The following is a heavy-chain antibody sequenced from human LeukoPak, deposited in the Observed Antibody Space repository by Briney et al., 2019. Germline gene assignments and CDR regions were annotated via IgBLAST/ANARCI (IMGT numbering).Heavy chain of an antibody. CDR3: ARGAAMEPFDY. CDR1: GFTFSDYF. J-gene: IGHJ4*02. Sequence: GGSLRLSCAASGFTFSDYFMTWIRQAPGKGLEWISYISGNTGTIYYADSVKGRFTISRDNAKSSLYLQMNSLRAEDTAVYYCARGAAMEPFDYWGQGTLVTVSS. V-gene: IGHV3-11*01. D-gene: IGHD5-18*01. CDR2: ISGNTGTI.